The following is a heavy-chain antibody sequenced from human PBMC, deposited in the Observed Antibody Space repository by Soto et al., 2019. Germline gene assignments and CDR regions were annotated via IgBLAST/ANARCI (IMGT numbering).Heavy chain of an antibody. CDR1: GGSISSSSYY. V-gene: IGHV4-39*01. J-gene: IGHJ4*02. CDR2: IYYGGST. CDR3: ARQGYDSSGYPFDY. D-gene: IGHD3-22*01. Sequence: SETLSLTCTVSGGSISSSSYYWGWIRQPPGKGLEWIGSIYYGGSTYYNPSLKSRVTISVDTSKNQFSLKLSSVTAADTAVYYCARQGYDSSGYPFDYWGQGTLVTVSS.